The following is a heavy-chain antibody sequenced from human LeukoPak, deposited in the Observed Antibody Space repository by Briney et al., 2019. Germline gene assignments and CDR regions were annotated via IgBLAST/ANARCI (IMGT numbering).Heavy chain of an antibody. V-gene: IGHV4-31*03. J-gene: IGHJ4*01. CDR3: ASHSGYDRD. CDR2: IQNNGKT. D-gene: IGHD5-12*01. Sequence: PSETLSLTCTVSGGSHRSGADFWSWIRQHPGKGLEWIGYIQNNGKTYYNPSLKTRVTISADTSKNQFSLKLTSVIAADTAVYYCASHSGYDRDWGQGTLVTVTS. CDR1: GGSHRSGADF.